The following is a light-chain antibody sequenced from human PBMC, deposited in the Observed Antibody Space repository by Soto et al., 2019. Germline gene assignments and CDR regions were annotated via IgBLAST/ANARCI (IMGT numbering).Light chain of an antibody. CDR1: QSVSSSY. CDR2: GAS. J-gene: IGKJ1*01. V-gene: IGKV3-20*01. Sequence: EIVLTQSPGTLSLSPGERATLSCRASQSVSSSYLAWYQQKPGQAPRLLIYGASSRATGIPDRFSGSGSGTDFTLTISILEPEEFAVYYCQQYGSSPQWTFGQGTKVEIK. CDR3: QQYGSSPQWT.